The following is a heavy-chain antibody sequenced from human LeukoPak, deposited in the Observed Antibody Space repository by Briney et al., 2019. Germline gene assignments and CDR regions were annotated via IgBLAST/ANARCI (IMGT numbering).Heavy chain of an antibody. CDR3: ARSPYRGGSSWTEFDY. D-gene: IGHD6-13*01. Sequence: GGSLRLSCAASGFTFSNYGIHWVRQAPGKGLEWVAFIRYDGSDKYYADSVKGRFTISRDSSKNTVYLQMNSLSDEDTAVYYCARSPYRGGSSWTEFDYWGQGTLVTVPS. V-gene: IGHV3-30*02. CDR2: IRYDGSDK. J-gene: IGHJ4*02. CDR1: GFTFSNYG.